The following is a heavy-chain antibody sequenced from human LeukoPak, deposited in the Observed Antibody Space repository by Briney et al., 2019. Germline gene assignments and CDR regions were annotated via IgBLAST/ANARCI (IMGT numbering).Heavy chain of an antibody. CDR1: GYTFTGYY. CDR3: ARGDYYDSSGYYRFDY. D-gene: IGHD3-22*01. V-gene: IGHV1-18*04. J-gene: IGHJ4*02. Sequence: GASVKVSCKASGYTFTGYYMHWVRQAPGQGLEWMGWISAYNGNTNYAQKLQGRVTMTTDTSTSTAYMELRSLRSDDTAVYYCARGDYYDSSGYYRFDYWGQGTLVTVSS. CDR2: ISAYNGNT.